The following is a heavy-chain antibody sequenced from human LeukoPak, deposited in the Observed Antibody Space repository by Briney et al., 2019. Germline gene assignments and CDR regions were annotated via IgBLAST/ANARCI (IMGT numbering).Heavy chain of an antibody. D-gene: IGHD3-22*01. J-gene: IGHJ4*02. CDR3: AVQITMIVVVPYFDY. Sequence: PGGALRLSCAASGLTFSDYYMTWIRQAPGKGLEWVSSISGTGTTIYSADSVRGRFTVSRENARNSLFLHMNSLRAEDTAVYYCAVQITMIVVVPYFDYWGQGTLVTVSS. CDR2: ISGTGTTI. V-gene: IGHV3-11*04. CDR1: GLTFSDYY.